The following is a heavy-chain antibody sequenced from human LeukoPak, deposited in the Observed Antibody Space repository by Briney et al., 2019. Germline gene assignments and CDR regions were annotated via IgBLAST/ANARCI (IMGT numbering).Heavy chain of an antibody. CDR3: ARERRGMDV. J-gene: IGHJ6*03. Sequence: SETLSLTCTVSGGSISSSSYYWGWIRQPPGKGLEWIGSIYYSGSTYYNPSLKSRVTISVDTSKNQFSLKLSSVTAADTAVYYCARERRGMDVWGKGTTVTVSS. CDR1: GGSISSSSYY. V-gene: IGHV4-39*07. CDR2: IYYSGST. D-gene: IGHD3-10*01.